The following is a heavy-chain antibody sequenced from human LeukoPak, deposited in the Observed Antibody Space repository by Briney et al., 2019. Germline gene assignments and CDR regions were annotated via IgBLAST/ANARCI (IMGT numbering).Heavy chain of an antibody. D-gene: IGHD6-19*01. CDR1: GFSFSSYG. CDR2: IRSDGSNK. J-gene: IGHJ4*02. Sequence: GGSLRPSCAGSGFSFSSYGMHWVRQAPGKGLEWMAFIRSDGSNKYYADSVKGRFTISRDNSKNTMYLQMNSLRAEDTAVYYCARILDSAWGELGYWGQGTLVTVSS. V-gene: IGHV3-30*02. CDR3: ARILDSAWGELGY.